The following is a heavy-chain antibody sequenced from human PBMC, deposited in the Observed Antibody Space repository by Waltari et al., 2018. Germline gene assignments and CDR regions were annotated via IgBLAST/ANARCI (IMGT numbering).Heavy chain of an antibody. J-gene: IGHJ4*02. V-gene: IGHV3-7*04. CDR3: ARDWEGERPNFDY. CDR2: RKEDGSKE. D-gene: IGHD1-26*01. CDR1: GFSFSNYW. Sequence: EVQLVESGGGLVEPGGSLRLSCVASGFSFSNYWMSWVRQAPGKGLGWVADRKEDGSKEYYLGSVKGRFTISRDNAKNSVYLQRNSLRPEDTAVYYCARDWEGERPNFDYWGQGTLVTVSS.